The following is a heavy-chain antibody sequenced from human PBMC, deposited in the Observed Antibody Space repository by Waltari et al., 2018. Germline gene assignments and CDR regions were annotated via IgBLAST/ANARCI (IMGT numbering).Heavy chain of an antibody. Sequence: QVQLQQWGAGLLKPSETLSLTCAVYGGSFSGSYWSWIRQPPGKGLAWIGEINHSGSTNYNPSLKSRVTISVDTSKNQFSLKLSSVTAADTAVYYCARGRGGSIRFLEWSPRHNWFDPWGQGTLVTVSS. CDR1: GGSFSGSY. J-gene: IGHJ5*02. D-gene: IGHD3-3*01. CDR3: ARGRGGSIRFLEWSPRHNWFDP. V-gene: IGHV4-34*01. CDR2: INHSGST.